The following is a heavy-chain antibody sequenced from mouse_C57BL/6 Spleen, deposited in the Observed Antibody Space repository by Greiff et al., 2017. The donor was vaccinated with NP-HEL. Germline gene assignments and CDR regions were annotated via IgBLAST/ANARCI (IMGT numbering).Heavy chain of an antibody. J-gene: IGHJ1*03. CDR2: IRSKSNNYAT. V-gene: IGHV10-1*01. CDR1: GFSFNTYA. CDR3: VRHDGYGWYFDV. D-gene: IGHD2-3*01. Sequence: EVKVEESGGGLVQPKGSLKLSCAASGFSFNTYAMNWVRQAPGKGLEWVARIRSKSNNYATYYADSVKDRFTISRDDSESMLYLQMNNLKTEDTAMYYCVRHDGYGWYFDVWGTGTTVTVSS.